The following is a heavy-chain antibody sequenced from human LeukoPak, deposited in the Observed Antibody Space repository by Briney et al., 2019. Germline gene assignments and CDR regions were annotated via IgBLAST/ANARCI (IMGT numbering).Heavy chain of an antibody. CDR1: GFTVSSNY. CDR3: ARGQSGGYVYYFDY. D-gene: IGHD5-12*01. Sequence: PGGSLRLSCAASGFTVSSNYMTWVRQAPGKGLEWVSVIYVGGLTYYADSVKGRFTISRDNSENTLSLQMNSLRAEDTAVYYCARGQSGGYVYYFDYWGQGTLVTVSS. J-gene: IGHJ4*02. V-gene: IGHV3-66*01. CDR2: IYVGGLT.